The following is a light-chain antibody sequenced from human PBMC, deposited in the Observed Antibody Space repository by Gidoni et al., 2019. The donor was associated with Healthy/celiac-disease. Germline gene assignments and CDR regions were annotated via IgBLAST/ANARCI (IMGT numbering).Light chain of an antibody. J-gene: IGKJ1*01. V-gene: IGKV1-39*01. CDR3: QQSYSTRWT. Sequence: QSPSSLSASVGDRVTITCRASQSISSYLNWYQQKPGKAPKLLIYAASSLQSGVPSRFSGSGSGTDFTLTISSLQPEDFATYYCQQSYSTRWTFGQGTKVEIK. CDR1: QSISSY. CDR2: AAS.